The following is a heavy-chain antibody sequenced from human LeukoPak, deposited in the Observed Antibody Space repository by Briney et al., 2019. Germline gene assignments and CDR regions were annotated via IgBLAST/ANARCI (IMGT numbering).Heavy chain of an antibody. CDR3: ARHRPAYDILTGYYYSGDFDY. Sequence: SETLSLTCTVSGGSTSSYNWSWIRQPPRKRLEWIGYIYYSGSTNYNPSLKSRVTISVDTSKNQFSLKLSSVTDADTAVYYCARHRPAYDILTGYYYSGDFDYWGQGTLVTVSS. J-gene: IGHJ4*02. CDR1: GGSTSSYN. V-gene: IGHV4-59*08. D-gene: IGHD3-9*01. CDR2: IYYSGST.